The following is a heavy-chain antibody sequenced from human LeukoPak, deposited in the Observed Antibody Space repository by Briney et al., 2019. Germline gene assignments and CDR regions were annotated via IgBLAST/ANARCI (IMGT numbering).Heavy chain of an antibody. Sequence: ASVKVSCKASGYTFTSYGISWVRQASGQGLEWMGWISAYNGNTNYAQKLQGRVTMTTDTSTSTAYMELRSLRSDDTAVYYCARANPYDIENAANFDYWGQGTLVTVSS. CDR2: ISAYNGNT. V-gene: IGHV1-18*01. CDR1: GYTFTSYG. J-gene: IGHJ4*02. D-gene: IGHD3-9*01. CDR3: ARANPYDIENAANFDY.